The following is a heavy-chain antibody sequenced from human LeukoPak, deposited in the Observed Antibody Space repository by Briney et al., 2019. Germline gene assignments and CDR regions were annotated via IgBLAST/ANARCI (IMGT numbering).Heavy chain of an antibody. J-gene: IGHJ6*03. Sequence: GGSLRLSCAASGFTFSSYGMHWVRQAPGKGLEWVAVIWYDGSNKYYADSVKGRFTISRDNSKNTLYLQMNSLRAEDTAVYYCARDATARPDYYYYTDVWGKGTTVTVSS. CDR1: GFTFSSYG. D-gene: IGHD6-6*01. CDR2: IWYDGSNK. CDR3: ARDATARPDYYYYTDV. V-gene: IGHV3-33*01.